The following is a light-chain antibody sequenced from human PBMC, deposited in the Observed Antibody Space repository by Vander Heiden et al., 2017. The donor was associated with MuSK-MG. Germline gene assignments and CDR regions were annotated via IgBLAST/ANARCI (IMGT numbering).Light chain of an antibody. J-gene: IGLJ3*02. CDR3: YSYPGFDTYPVV. CDR2: DVT. Sequence: QAALTQPRAMSASPGQSVSIWCTGICSNVGRFKFVSWYQQHPGRAPLFVIYDVTNRPSGAPDRFSGSKAGNTASLTISSLRAEDEADYYCYSYPGFDTYPVVFGGGTTLTVL. V-gene: IGLV2-11*01. CDR1: CSNVGRFKF.